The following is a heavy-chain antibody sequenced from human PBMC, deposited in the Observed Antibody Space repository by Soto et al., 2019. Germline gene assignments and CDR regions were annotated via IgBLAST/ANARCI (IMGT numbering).Heavy chain of an antibody. CDR2: IKQDGSEK. V-gene: IGHV3-7*05. J-gene: IGHJ4*02. D-gene: IGHD3-10*01. Sequence: GGSLRLSCAASGFTFSSYWMSWVRQAPGKGLEWVANIKQDGSEKYYVDSVKGRFTISRDNAKNSLYLQMNSLRAEDTAVYYCARSQEKLWFGEFTGPGDYWGQGTLVTVSS. CDR1: GFTFSSYW. CDR3: ARSQEKLWFGEFTGPGDY.